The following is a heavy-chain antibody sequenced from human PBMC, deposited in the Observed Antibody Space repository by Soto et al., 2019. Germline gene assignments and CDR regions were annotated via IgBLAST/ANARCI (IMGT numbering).Heavy chain of an antibody. J-gene: IGHJ6*02. V-gene: IGHV3-23*01. CDR1: GFTFSSYA. D-gene: IGHD3-3*01. CDR3: AKDGSLRFAMDV. Sequence: LRLSCAASGFTFSSYAMSWVRQAPGKGLEWVSAISGSGGSTYYADSVKGRFTISRDNSKNTLYLQMNSLRAEDTAVYYCAKDGSLRFAMDVWGQGTTVTVSS. CDR2: ISGSGGST.